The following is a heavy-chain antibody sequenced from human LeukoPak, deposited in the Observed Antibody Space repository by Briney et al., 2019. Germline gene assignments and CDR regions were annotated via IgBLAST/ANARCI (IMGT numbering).Heavy chain of an antibody. Sequence: ASVKVSCKASGGTFSSYAISWVRQAPGQGLEWMGRIIPILGIANYAQKFQGRVTITADKSTSTAYMELSSLRSEDTAVYYCARDLVYDSSGYYFDYGGQGTLVTVSS. V-gene: IGHV1-69*04. J-gene: IGHJ4*02. CDR1: GGTFSSYA. CDR3: ARDLVYDSSGYYFDY. CDR2: IIPILGIA. D-gene: IGHD3-22*01.